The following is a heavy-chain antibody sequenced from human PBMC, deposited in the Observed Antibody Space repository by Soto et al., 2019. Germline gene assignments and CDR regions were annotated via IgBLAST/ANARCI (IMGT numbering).Heavy chain of an antibody. CDR3: TTDDPINKY. V-gene: IGHV3-15*01. Sequence: HSVAASGFIFSNAWMSWVRGTPGEGLQWVGRIKSEADGGTTDYAAPVKGRFTVSRDDSKNTLYLQMNSLKIEDTAVYYCTTDDPINKYWGQGTLVTVS. J-gene: IGHJ4*02. CDR2: IKSEADGGTT. CDR1: GFIFSNAW.